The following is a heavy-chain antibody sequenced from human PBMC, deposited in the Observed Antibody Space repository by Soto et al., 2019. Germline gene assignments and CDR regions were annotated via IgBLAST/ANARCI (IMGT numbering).Heavy chain of an antibody. J-gene: IGHJ4*02. CDR3: SRDTFGEEDY. Sequence: GGSLRLSCGASGFTFSSYWMHWVRQVPGKGIVWISRINPDGSSTSYADFVKGRFTISRDNAKNTLYLQMNSLRVEDTALYYSSRDTFGEEDYWGQGTLVTVSS. CDR2: INPDGSST. CDR1: GFTFSSYW. V-gene: IGHV3-74*01. D-gene: IGHD3-16*01.